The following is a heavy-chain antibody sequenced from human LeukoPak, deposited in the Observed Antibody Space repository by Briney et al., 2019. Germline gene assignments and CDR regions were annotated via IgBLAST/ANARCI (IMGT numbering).Heavy chain of an antibody. D-gene: IGHD3-3*01. CDR1: GYTFTGYY. J-gene: IGHJ6*02. V-gene: IGHV1-2*02. CDR3: ARDQGIVDYDFWSGLTSADYYYGMDV. Sequence: ASVKVSCKASGYTFTGYYMHWVRQAPGQGLEWMGWINPNSGGTNYAQKFQGRVTMTRDTSISTAYMELSRLRSDDTAVYYCARDQGIVDYDFWSGLTSADYYYGMDVWGQGTTVTVSS. CDR2: INPNSGGT.